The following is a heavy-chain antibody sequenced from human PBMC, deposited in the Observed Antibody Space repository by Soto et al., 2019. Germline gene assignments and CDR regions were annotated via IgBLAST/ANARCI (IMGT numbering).Heavy chain of an antibody. CDR3: ARDKITGLFDY. V-gene: IGHV4-34*01. Sequence: QVQLQQWGAGLFKPSETLSLTCAVYGGSFSGYYWTWIRQPPGTGLEWIGEINHSGSTNYNPSLKSLVTILVDTSKNQFSLKLTSVTAAATAVYYCARDKITGLFDYWGQGTLVTVSS. CDR2: INHSGST. D-gene: IGHD2-8*02. CDR1: GGSFSGYY. J-gene: IGHJ4*02.